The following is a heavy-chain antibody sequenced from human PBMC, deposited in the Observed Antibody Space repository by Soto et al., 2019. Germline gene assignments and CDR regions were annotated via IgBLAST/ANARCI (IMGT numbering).Heavy chain of an antibody. CDR1: GFTVSNNY. J-gene: IGHJ4*02. D-gene: IGHD3-3*01. V-gene: IGHV3-66*01. Sequence: EVQLVNSGGGLVQPGGSLRLSCAASGFTVSNNYMSWVRQAPGKGLEWVSVIYRGGSTYYADSVKDRFTISRDNSENTLYLQMSSLRAEDTAVYYCARARFRGLGAIFADYWGQRTLVTVSS. CDR2: IYRGGST. CDR3: ARARFRGLGAIFADY.